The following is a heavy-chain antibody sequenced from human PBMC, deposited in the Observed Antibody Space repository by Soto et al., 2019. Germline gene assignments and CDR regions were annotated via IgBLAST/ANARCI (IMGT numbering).Heavy chain of an antibody. J-gene: IGHJ5*02. CDR3: ARVIGIAANWFDP. V-gene: IGHV3-33*01. Sequence: QVQLVESGGGVVQPGRSLRLSCAASGFTFSSYGMHWVRQAPGKGLEWVAVIWYDGSNKYYADSVKGRFTISRDNSKNTLYLQINSLRAEDTAVYYWARVIGIAANWFDPWGQGTLVTVSS. CDR1: GFTFSSYG. D-gene: IGHD6-13*01. CDR2: IWYDGSNK.